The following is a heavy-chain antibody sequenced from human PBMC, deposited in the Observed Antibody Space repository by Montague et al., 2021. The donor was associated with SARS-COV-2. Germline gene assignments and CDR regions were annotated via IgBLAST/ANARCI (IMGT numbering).Heavy chain of an antibody. CDR1: GFSLSTDGMG. V-gene: IGHV2-5*02. D-gene: IGHD3-10*01. CDR3: ARTWAYGPGMYGDDP. CDR2: IYWDDDG. Sequence: PALVKPTQTLTLTCIFSGFSLSTDGMGVGWIRQPPGRALEWLALIYWDDDGRYSPSLRSRLTITKDTSKNQVVLTMTNMDPVDTATYYCARTWAYGPGMYGDDPWGQGTLVTVSS. J-gene: IGHJ5*02.